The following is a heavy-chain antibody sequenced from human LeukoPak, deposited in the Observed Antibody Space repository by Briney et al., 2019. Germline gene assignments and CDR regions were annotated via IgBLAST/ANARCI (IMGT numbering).Heavy chain of an antibody. V-gene: IGHV7-4-1*02. Sequence: GASVKVSCKASGYTFTNYAMNWVRQVPGQGLEWMGWINTKVGNPTYAQGFTGRFVFSLDTSASTAYLQINNLRAEDTAVYYCARGRGGSSGYLYYLDSWGQGTLVTVSS. CDR3: ARGRGGSSGYLYYLDS. CDR2: INTKVGNP. J-gene: IGHJ4*02. CDR1: GYTFTNYA. D-gene: IGHD3-22*01.